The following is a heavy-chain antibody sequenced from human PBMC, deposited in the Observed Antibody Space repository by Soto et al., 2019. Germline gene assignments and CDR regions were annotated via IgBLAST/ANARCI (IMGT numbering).Heavy chain of an antibody. CDR2: SYYSGST. Sequence: QVQLQESGPGLVKPSQTLSLTCTVSGGSISSGGYYWSWIRQHPGKGLEWIGYSYYSGSTYYNPSLKSRVIISVDPFKNQFSLQLSSVTAAVTAVYYCARGRVGPEGYSDGYDPRVWFDPWGQRTLVTVSS. V-gene: IGHV4-31*03. CDR1: GGSISSGGYY. J-gene: IGHJ5*02. D-gene: IGHD5-18*01. CDR3: ARGRVGPEGYSDGYDPRVWFDP.